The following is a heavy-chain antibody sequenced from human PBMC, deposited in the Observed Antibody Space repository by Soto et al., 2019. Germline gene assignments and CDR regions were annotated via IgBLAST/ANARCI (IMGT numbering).Heavy chain of an antibody. Sequence: KQSQTLSLTCAISGDSVSSNSAAWNWIRQSPSRGLEWLGRTYYRSKWYNDYAVSVKSRITINPDTSKNQFSLQLNSVTPEDTAVYYCARGMNYGGNAVYYYYMDVWGKGTTVTVSS. CDR3: ARGMNYGGNAVYYYYMDV. J-gene: IGHJ6*03. CDR2: TYYRSKWYN. V-gene: IGHV6-1*01. CDR1: GDSVSSNSAA. D-gene: IGHD4-17*01.